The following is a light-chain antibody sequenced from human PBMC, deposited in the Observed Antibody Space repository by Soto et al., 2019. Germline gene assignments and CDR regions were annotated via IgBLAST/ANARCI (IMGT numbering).Light chain of an antibody. V-gene: IGKV2-28*01. CDR1: QSLLHGSGFNY. Sequence: DVVMTQSPLSLPVTPGEPASISCRSSQSLLHGSGFNYLDWFLQKPGQSPQLLIYLGSNRASGVPDRFSGSTSGTDFTLHISRVEAEDVGVYYCMQTLQTPFTFGPGT. CDR2: LGS. CDR3: MQTLQTPFT. J-gene: IGKJ3*01.